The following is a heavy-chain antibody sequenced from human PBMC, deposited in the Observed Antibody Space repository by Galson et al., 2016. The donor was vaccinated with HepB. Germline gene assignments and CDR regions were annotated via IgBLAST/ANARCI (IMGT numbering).Heavy chain of an antibody. V-gene: IGHV3-30*18. D-gene: IGHD6-19*01. CDR1: GFTFRNYG. Sequence: SLRLSCAASGFTFRNYGMHWVRQAPGKGLECVALISYDGSNKYYADSVKGRFAISRDNSKNTVYLQMNNLRAEDTAVYYCAKNGGWYGAGYFDYWGQGTLVTVSS. J-gene: IGHJ4*02. CDR2: ISYDGSNK. CDR3: AKNGGWYGAGYFDY.